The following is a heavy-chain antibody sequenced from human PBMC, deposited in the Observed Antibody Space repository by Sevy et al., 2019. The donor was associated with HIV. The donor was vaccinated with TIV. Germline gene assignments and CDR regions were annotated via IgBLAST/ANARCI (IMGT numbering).Heavy chain of an antibody. Sequence: GGSLRLSCAAAGFTFNSHAMTWVRQAPGKGLEWVAAISGSGKSKYYAGGVKGSFTISRDNSKNTLNLQMNSLRAEDTDVYYCAKSSLPYGDYYFDQCGQGTLATGS. V-gene: IGHV3-23*01. J-gene: IGHJ4*02. CDR3: AKSSLPYGDYYFDQ. CDR2: ISGSGKSK. CDR1: GFTFNSHA. D-gene: IGHD4-17*01.